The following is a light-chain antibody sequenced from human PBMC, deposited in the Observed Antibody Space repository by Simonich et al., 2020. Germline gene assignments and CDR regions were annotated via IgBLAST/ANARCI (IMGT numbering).Light chain of an antibody. Sequence: SYELTQPPSVSVSPGQTARITCSGDALPKQYAYWYQQKPGQAPVRVIYKDSERPSGIPERFSGSSSGTTDTLTISGVQAEDEADYYCQSADSSGTYVVFGGGTKLTVL. J-gene: IGLJ2*01. CDR1: ALPKQY. CDR3: QSADSSGTYVV. V-gene: IGLV3-25*03. CDR2: KDS.